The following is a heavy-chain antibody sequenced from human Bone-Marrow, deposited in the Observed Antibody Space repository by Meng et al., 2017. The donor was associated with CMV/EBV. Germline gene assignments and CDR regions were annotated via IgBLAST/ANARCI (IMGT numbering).Heavy chain of an antibody. V-gene: IGHV4-34*01. D-gene: IGHD3-22*01. CDR1: GGSFSGYY. CDR3: ARRARSIVVVIKGRDKDAFDI. J-gene: IGHJ3*02. CDR2: INHSGST. Sequence: SETLSLTCAVYGGSFSGYYWSWIRQPPGKGLEWIGEINHSGSTNYNPSLKSRVTISVDTSKNQFSLKLSSVTAADTAVYYCARRARSIVVVIKGRDKDAFDIWGQGKMVT.